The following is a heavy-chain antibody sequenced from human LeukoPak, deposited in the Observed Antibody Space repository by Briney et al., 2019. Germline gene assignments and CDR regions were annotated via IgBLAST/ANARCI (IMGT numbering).Heavy chain of an antibody. CDR3: ARRARWYDFWSGYPPGVGYYYYYMDV. D-gene: IGHD3-3*01. J-gene: IGHJ6*03. CDR1: GGSFSGYY. CDR2: INHSGST. V-gene: IGHV4-34*01. Sequence: SETLSLTCAVYGGSFSGYYWSWIRQPPGRGLEWIGEINHSGSTNYNPSLKSRVTISVDTSKNQFSLKLSSVTAADTAVYYCARRARWYDFWSGYPPGVGYYYYYMDVWGKGTTVTVSS.